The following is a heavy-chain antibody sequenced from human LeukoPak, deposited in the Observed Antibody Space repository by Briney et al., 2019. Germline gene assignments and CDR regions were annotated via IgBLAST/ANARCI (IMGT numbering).Heavy chain of an antibody. J-gene: IGHJ4*02. CDR1: GFSFSSYW. CDR2: INSDGSST. CDR3: ARHVVAVGFDY. D-gene: IGHD3-22*01. V-gene: IGHV3-74*01. Sequence: PGGSLRLSCAASGFSFSSYWMHWVRQAPGKGLVWVSRINSDGSSTSYADSVKGRFTISRDNAKNSLYLQMNSLRAEDTAVYYCARHVVAVGFDYWGQGTLVTVSS.